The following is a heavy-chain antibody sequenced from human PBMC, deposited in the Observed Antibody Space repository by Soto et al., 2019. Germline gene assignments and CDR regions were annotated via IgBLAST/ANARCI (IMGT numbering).Heavy chain of an antibody. D-gene: IGHD1-26*01. Sequence: ASVKVSCKASGYTFTGYYMHWVRQAPGQGLEWMGWINPNSGGTNYAQKFQGWVTMTRDTSISTAYMELSRLRSDDTAVYYCARDQGGAPMDNWFDPWGQGTLVTVSS. CDR3: ARDQGGAPMDNWFDP. CDR1: GYTFTGYY. V-gene: IGHV1-2*04. CDR2: INPNSGGT. J-gene: IGHJ5*02.